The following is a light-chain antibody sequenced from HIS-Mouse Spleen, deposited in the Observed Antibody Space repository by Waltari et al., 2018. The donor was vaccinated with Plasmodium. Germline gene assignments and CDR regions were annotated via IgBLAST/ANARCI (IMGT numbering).Light chain of an antibody. CDR3: YSTDSSGNHRV. CDR2: EDS. Sequence: SYELTPPPSVSVSPGQTARITCSGDALPKKCASWYQQKSGQAPVLVIYEDSKRPSGIPERFSGSSAGTMATLTISGAQVEDEADYYCYSTDSSGNHRVFGGGTKLTVL. J-gene: IGLJ3*02. V-gene: IGLV3-10*01. CDR1: ALPKKC.